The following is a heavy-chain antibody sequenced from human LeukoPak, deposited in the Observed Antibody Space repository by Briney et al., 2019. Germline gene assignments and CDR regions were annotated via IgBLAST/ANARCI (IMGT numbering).Heavy chain of an antibody. V-gene: IGHV1-3*01. D-gene: IGHD3-22*01. CDR1: GYTFTSYA. J-gene: IGHJ4*02. CDR3: ARDHGANYYDSSGLDY. Sequence: ASVKASCKASGYTFTSYAMHWVRQAPGQRLEWMGWINAGNGNTKYSQKFQGRVTITRDTSASTAYMELSSLRSEDTAVYYCARDHGANYYDSSGLDYWGQGTLVTVSS. CDR2: INAGNGNT.